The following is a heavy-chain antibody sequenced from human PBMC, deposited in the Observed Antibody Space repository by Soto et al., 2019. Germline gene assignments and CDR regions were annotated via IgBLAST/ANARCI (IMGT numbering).Heavy chain of an antibody. CDR1: GFTFSSYG. D-gene: IGHD3-22*01. Sequence: PGGSLRLSCAASGFTFSSYGMHWVRQAPGKGLEWVAVIWYDGSNKYYADSVKGRFTISRDNSKNTLYLQMNSLRAEDTAVYYCTTNNDYYDSSGYYYWGQGT. V-gene: IGHV3-33*01. CDR3: TTNNDYYDSSGYYY. J-gene: IGHJ4*02. CDR2: IWYDGSNK.